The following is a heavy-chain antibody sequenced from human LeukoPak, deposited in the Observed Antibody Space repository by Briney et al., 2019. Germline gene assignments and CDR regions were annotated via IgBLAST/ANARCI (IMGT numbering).Heavy chain of an antibody. D-gene: IGHD6-13*01. CDR3: GSSSWYRYFDY. CDR2: INHSGST. Sequence: GSLRLSCAVSGLTFSSSWMDWVRQPPGKGLEWIGEINHSGSTNYNPSLKSRVTISVDTSKNQFSLKLSSVTAADTAVYYCGSSSWYRYFDYWGQGTLVTVSS. J-gene: IGHJ4*02. V-gene: IGHV4-34*01. CDR1: GLTFSSSW.